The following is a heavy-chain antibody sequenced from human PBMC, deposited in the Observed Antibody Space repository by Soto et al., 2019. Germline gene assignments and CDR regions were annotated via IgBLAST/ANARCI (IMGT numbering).Heavy chain of an antibody. D-gene: IGHD3-16*01. J-gene: IGHJ3*02. V-gene: IGHV1-18*04. CDR2: INPYNANT. CDR3: ARDRVAGIWGDAFDI. Sequence: VASVKVSCKPSGYTFTNHGINWVRQAPGQGLEWMGWINPYNANTNYAQKLQGRATMTTDTSTSTAYMDLRSLTSDDTAVYYCARDRVAGIWGDAFDIWGQGTMVTVSS. CDR1: GYTFTNHG.